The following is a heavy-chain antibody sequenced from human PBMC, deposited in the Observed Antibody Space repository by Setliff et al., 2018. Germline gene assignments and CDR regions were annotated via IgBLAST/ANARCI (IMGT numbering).Heavy chain of an antibody. J-gene: IGHJ6*03. CDR1: GGSVNSGYDN. D-gene: IGHD6-19*01. CDR3: ARASSGWYSAYYYYMDV. V-gene: IGHV4-61*09. Sequence: SETLSLTCTVSGGSVNSGYDNWNWLRQPAGKGLEWIGHINRRGSTNFSPSLKGRVTISLDTSKNQFSLNLTSVTAADTAVYYCARASSGWYSAYYYYMDVWGKGTTVTV. CDR2: INRRGST.